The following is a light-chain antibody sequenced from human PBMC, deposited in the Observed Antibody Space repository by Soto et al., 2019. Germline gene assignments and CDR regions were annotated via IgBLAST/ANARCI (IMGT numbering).Light chain of an antibody. CDR1: QRVLYMSNHKNY. CDR2: WXS. J-gene: IGKJ1*01. Sequence: IVMTQSPDSLAVSLAERATITYXSSQRVLYMSNHKNYLVWYQQKPGKTPKXXXYWXSTRESGGPDRLSGSGSGTDFTLTISSLQAEDVAVYYCQQYYSTTPTFGQGTKVDIK. CDR3: QQYYSTTPT. V-gene: IGKV4-1*01.